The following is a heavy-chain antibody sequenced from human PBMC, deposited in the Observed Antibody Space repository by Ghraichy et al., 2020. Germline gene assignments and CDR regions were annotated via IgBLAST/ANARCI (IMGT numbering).Heavy chain of an antibody. CDR3: ARGYCSSSRCFLGASQNAFDI. CDR2: ITSTSSYI. J-gene: IGHJ3*02. CDR1: GFTFSSYS. Sequence: GGSLRLSCAASGFTFSSYSMNWVRQAPGKGLEWVSSITSTSSYIYYADSVKGRFTISRDNAKNSLFLQMNSLRAEDTAVYYCARGYCSSSRCFLGASQNAFDIWGKGTMVTVSS. D-gene: IGHD2-2*01. V-gene: IGHV3-21*01.